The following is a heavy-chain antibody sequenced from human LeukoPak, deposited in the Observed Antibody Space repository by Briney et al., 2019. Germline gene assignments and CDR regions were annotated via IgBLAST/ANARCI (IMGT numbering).Heavy chain of an antibody. CDR3: AKDWALLRYFDWLSHFDY. CDR2: IRYDGSNK. J-gene: IGHJ4*02. D-gene: IGHD3-9*01. CDR1: GFTFSSYG. V-gene: IGHV3-30*02. Sequence: GGSLRLSCAASGFTFSSYGMHWVRQAPGKGLEWVAFIRYDGSNKYYADSVKGRFTISRDNSKNTLYLQMNSLRAEDTAVYYCAKDWALLRYFDWLSHFDYWGQGTLVTVSS.